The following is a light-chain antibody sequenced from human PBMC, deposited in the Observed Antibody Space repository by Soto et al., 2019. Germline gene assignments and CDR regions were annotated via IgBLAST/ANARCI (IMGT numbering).Light chain of an antibody. J-gene: IGLJ1*01. V-gene: IGLV2-23*01. CDR2: DDT. CDR3: CSYVGGRTYV. CDR1: VSL. Sequence: LTHPGPRRGSPGQSDTLSLTGTVSLVSWYQQHPGKVPKLIIYDDTKRPSGVPSRFSGSKSGNTASLTISGLQAEDEADYYCCSYVGGRTYVFGSGTKVTVL.